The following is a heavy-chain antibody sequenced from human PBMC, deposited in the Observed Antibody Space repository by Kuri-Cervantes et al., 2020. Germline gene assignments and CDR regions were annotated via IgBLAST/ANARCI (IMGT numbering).Heavy chain of an antibody. D-gene: IGHD3-10*01. CDR3: ARDLGSGSYYNAHYYYYGMDV. Sequence: GESLKISCAASGFTFSSHAMSWVRRAPGKGLEWVSAISGSGGSTYNADSVKGRFTISRDNAKNSLYLQMNSLRAEDTAVYYCARDLGSGSYYNAHYYYYGMDVWGQGTTVTVSS. CDR1: GFTFSSHA. CDR2: ISGSGGST. J-gene: IGHJ6*02. V-gene: IGHV3-23*01.